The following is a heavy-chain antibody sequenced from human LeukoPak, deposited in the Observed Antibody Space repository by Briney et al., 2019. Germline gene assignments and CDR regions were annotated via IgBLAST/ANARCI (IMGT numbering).Heavy chain of an antibody. J-gene: IGHJ3*02. V-gene: IGHV3-74*01. CDR2: INSDGSST. CDR1: GFTFSSYW. D-gene: IGHD3-9*01. CDR3: ARAEWYYDILTGHNNAFDI. Sequence: GGSLRLSCAASGFTFSSYWMHWVRHAPGKGLVWVSRINSDGSSTSYADSVKGRFTISRDNAKNTLYLQMNSLRAEDTAVYYCARAEWYYDILTGHNNAFDIWGQGTMVTVSS.